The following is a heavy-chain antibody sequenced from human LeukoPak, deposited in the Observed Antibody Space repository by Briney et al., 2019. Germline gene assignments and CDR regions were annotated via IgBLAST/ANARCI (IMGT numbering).Heavy chain of an antibody. CDR1: GGSISSYY. V-gene: IGHV4-59*12. CDR2: IYYSGST. CDR3: AREEDSRGYYY. J-gene: IGHJ4*02. Sequence: SETLSLTCTVSGGSISSYYWSWIRQPPGKGLEWIGYIYYSGSTNYNPSLKSRVTISVDTSKNQFSLKLSSVTAADTAVYYCAREEDSRGYYYWGQGTLVTVSS. D-gene: IGHD3-22*01.